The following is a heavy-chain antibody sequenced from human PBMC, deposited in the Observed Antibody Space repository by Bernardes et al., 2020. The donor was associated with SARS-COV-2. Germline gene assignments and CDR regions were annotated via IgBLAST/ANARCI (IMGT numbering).Heavy chain of an antibody. CDR3: AKDIQPDGSWNFDY. CDR2: IVGDGNHI. V-gene: IGHV3-23*01. D-gene: IGHD5-12*01. Sequence: GGSLRLSCAASGFTFRIYAMNWVRQTPGKGPEWVSGIVGDGNHIVYADSVKGRFTISRDNSKNTLYLQMNGLRAEDTAIYYCAKDIQPDGSWNFDYWGQGTPVTVSS. CDR1: GFTFRIYA. J-gene: IGHJ4*02.